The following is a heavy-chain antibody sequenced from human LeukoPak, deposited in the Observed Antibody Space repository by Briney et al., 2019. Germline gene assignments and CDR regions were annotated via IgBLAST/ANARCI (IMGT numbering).Heavy chain of an antibody. V-gene: IGHV3-21*01. D-gene: IGHD6-19*01. CDR3: ARDIIAVAGTGGY. Sequence: ETLSLTCTVSGGSISSYYWSWIRQPPGKGLEWVSSISSSSSYIYYADSVKGRFTISRDNAKNSLYLQMNSLRAEDTAVYYCARDIIAVAGTGGYWGQGTLVTVSS. CDR1: GGSISSYY. J-gene: IGHJ4*02. CDR2: ISSSSSYI.